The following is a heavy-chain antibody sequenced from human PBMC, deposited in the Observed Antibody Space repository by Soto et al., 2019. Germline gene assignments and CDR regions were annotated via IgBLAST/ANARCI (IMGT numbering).Heavy chain of an antibody. CDR1: GFTFSSYA. J-gene: IGHJ2*01. Sequence: EVQLLESGGGLVQPGGSLRLSCAASGFTFSSYAMSWVRQAPGKGLEWVSAISGSGGSTYYADSVKGRFTISRDNSKNPLYLQMNSLRAEDTAVYYCAKGGGGSKLYWYFDLWGRGTLVTVSS. D-gene: IGHD1-26*01. CDR2: ISGSGGST. V-gene: IGHV3-23*01. CDR3: AKGGGGSKLYWYFDL.